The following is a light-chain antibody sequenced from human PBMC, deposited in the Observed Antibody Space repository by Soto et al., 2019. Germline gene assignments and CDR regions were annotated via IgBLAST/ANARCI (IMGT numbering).Light chain of an antibody. CDR3: LQLYNFSWT. J-gene: IGKJ1*01. CDR1: QGIGND. V-gene: IGKV1-6*01. CDR2: AAS. Sequence: AIQLTQSPSSLSASVGDRVTISCRASQGIGNDLAWYQQKPGKAPRLLIFAASNLQSGVPSRFSGSGSGTDFTLTISRLQPEDFETYYCLQLYNFSWTFGQGNKMEIK.